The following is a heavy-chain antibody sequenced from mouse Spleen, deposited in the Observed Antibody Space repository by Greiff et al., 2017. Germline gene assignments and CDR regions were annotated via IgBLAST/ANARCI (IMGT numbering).Heavy chain of an antibody. V-gene: IGHV1-20*01. J-gene: IGHJ3*01. CDR3: ARGRGLYDYDGGFAY. D-gene: IGHD2-4*01. CDR2: INPYNGDT. Sequence: VQLQQSGPELVKPGDSVKISCKASGYSFTGYFMYWVMQSHGKSLEWIGRINPYNGDTFYNQKFKGKATLTVDKSSSTAHMELRSLTSEDSAVYYCARGRGLYDYDGGFAYWGQGTLVTVSA. CDR1: GYSFTGYF.